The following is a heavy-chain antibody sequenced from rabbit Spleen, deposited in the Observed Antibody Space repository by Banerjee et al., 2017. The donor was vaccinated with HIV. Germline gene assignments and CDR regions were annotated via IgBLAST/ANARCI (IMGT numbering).Heavy chain of an antibody. J-gene: IGHJ4*01. CDR3: ARDLVAVIGWNFNL. CDR2: IYTGSGTI. V-gene: IGHV1S45*01. Sequence: QEQLEESGGGLVQPGGSLTLPCTASGCSFNDDYVMCWVRQAPGKGLEWIGSIYTGSGTIDYASWAKGRFTISKTSSTTVTLQMTSLTAADTATYFCARDLVAVIGWNFNLWGPGTLAPS. D-gene: IGHD1-1*01. CDR1: GCSFNDDYV.